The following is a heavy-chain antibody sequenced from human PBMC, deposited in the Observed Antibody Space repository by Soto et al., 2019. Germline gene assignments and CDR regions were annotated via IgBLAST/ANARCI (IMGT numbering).Heavy chain of an antibody. CDR3: AYQAAPLDTAMLKGLAH. D-gene: IGHD5-18*01. CDR1: GGTFSNNA. Sequence: QVQLVQSGAELKKPGSSVNVSCTASGGTFSNNAIIWVRQAPGQGLEWMGGIIPLFGTPRYAQNFQGRLTITADESSSTAYMQLNILRSEDTAVYYCAYQAAPLDTAMLKGLAHWGQGSLVTVSS. J-gene: IGHJ4*02. V-gene: IGHV1-69*01. CDR2: IIPLFGTP.